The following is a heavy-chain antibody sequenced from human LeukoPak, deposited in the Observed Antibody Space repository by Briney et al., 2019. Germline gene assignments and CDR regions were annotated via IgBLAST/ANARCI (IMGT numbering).Heavy chain of an antibody. J-gene: IGHJ5*02. CDR3: ARDPAVAGNLGWFDP. D-gene: IGHD6-19*01. CDR2: IYYSGST. CDR1: GGSFSGYY. V-gene: IGHV4-34*09. Sequence: SETLSLTCAVYGGSFSGYYWSWIRQPPGKGLEWIGYIYYSGSTYYNPSLKSRVTISVDTSKNQFSLKLSSVTAADTAVYYCARDPAVAGNLGWFDPWGQGTLVTVSS.